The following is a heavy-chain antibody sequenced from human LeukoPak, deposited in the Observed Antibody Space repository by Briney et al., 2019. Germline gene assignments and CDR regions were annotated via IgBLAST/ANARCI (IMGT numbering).Heavy chain of an antibody. Sequence: GASVKVSCKASGYTLTGYYMHWVRQAPGQGLEWMGWINPNSGGTNYAQKFQGRVTMTRDTSISTAYMELSRLRSDDTAVYYCARRGGRSDCSSTSCYVYWGQGTLVTVSS. V-gene: IGHV1-2*02. CDR1: GYTLTGYY. J-gene: IGHJ4*02. D-gene: IGHD2-2*01. CDR3: ARRGGRSDCSSTSCYVY. CDR2: INPNSGGT.